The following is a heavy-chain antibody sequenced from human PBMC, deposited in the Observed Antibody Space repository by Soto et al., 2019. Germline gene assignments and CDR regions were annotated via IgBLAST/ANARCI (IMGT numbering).Heavy chain of an antibody. Sequence: SETLSLTCTVSDGSISNFYWSWIRQPPGKGLEWIGYISSSGNTNYNPSLKTRVSISVDTSKNQFSLNLTSVTAADTAVYYCARAPMVLTRSYFDSWGQGAPVTVSS. V-gene: IGHV4-59*01. CDR3: ARAPMVLTRSYFDS. CDR2: ISSSGNT. CDR1: DGSISNFY. D-gene: IGHD3-22*01. J-gene: IGHJ4*02.